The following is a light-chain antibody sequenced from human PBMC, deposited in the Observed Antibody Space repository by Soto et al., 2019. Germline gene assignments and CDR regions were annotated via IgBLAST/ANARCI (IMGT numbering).Light chain of an antibody. J-gene: IGLJ2*01. CDR3: SSYTSTNTVV. V-gene: IGLV2-14*03. Sequence: SVLTQPASVSGSPGQSITISCTGTSSDIGGYNYVSWYQQHPGKAPKLMIYDVSNRPSGVSSRFSGSKSGNTASLTISGLQAEDEADYYCSSYTSTNTVVFGGGTKLTVL. CDR1: SSDIGGYNY. CDR2: DVS.